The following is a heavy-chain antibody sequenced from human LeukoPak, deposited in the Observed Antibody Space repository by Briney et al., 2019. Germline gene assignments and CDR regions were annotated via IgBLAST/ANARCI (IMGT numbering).Heavy chain of an antibody. CDR2: ISSSSSYI. V-gene: IGHV3-21*01. CDR3: ARDLDDCSSTSCPSWFDP. CDR1: GFTFSSYS. Sequence: GGSLRLSCVASGFTFSSYSMNWVRQAPGKGLEWVSSISSSSSYIYYADSVKGRFAISRDNAKNSLYLQMNSLRAEDTAVYYCARDLDDCSSTSCPSWFDPWGQGTLVTVSS. D-gene: IGHD2-2*01. J-gene: IGHJ5*02.